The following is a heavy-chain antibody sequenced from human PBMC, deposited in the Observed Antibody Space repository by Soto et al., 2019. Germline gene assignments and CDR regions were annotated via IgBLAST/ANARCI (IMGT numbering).Heavy chain of an antibody. CDR2: FDPEDGET. D-gene: IGHD5-12*01. Sequence: ASVKVSCKVSGYTLTGLSMHWVRQAPGKGLEWMGGFDPEDGETIYAQKFQGRVTMTEDTSTDTAYMELSSLRSEDTAVYYCATSFTTYGGYDKFFDYWGQGTLVTVSS. J-gene: IGHJ4*02. CDR1: GYTLTGLS. V-gene: IGHV1-24*01. CDR3: ATSFTTYGGYDKFFDY.